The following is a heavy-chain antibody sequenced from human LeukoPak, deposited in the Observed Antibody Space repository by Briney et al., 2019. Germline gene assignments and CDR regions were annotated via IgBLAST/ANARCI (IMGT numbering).Heavy chain of an antibody. CDR2: IYSGGST. V-gene: IGHV3-66*01. Sequence: GGSLRLSCAASGFTASSNYMSWVRQAPGKGLEWVSVIYSGGSTYYADSVKGRFTISRDNSKNTLYLQMNSLRAEDTAVYYCARGAGGFGELLYYFDYWGQGTLVTVSS. D-gene: IGHD3-10*01. CDR3: ARGAGGFGELLYYFDY. J-gene: IGHJ4*02. CDR1: GFTASSNY.